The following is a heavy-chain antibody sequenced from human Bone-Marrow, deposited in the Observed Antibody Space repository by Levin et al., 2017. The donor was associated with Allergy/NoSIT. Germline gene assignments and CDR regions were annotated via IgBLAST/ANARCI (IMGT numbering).Heavy chain of an antibody. CDR3: ARGRNLEDFDL. CDR2: LYHSGST. D-gene: IGHD2/OR15-2a*01. Sequence: SETLSLTCTVSGHSISRDFYWGWIRQTPGKGLEWIGSLYHSGSTYYNPYLKSRVTISGDTSKNQFSLRLNSVIAADTAIYYCARGRNLEDFDLWGRGTLVTVSS. V-gene: IGHV4-38-2*02. CDR1: GHSISRDFY. J-gene: IGHJ2*01.